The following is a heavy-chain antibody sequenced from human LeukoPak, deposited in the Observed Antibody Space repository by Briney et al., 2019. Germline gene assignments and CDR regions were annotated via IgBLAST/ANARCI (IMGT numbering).Heavy chain of an antibody. D-gene: IGHD3-10*01. V-gene: IGHV3-30*02. CDR3: AVPYGSHDAFDI. CDR2: IWYDGSIK. J-gene: IGHJ3*02. CDR1: GFTFSIYG. Sequence: GGSLRLSCAASGFTFSIYGIHWVRQAPGKGLEWVTFIWYDGSIKYYADSVKGRFAISRDNSKNTLYLQMNSLRAEDTSVYYCAVPYGSHDAFDIWGQGTMVTVSS.